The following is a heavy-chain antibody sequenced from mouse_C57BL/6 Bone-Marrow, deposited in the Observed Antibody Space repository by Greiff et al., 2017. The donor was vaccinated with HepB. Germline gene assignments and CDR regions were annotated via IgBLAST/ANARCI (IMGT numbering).Heavy chain of an antibody. J-gene: IGHJ2*01. Sequence: EVKLMESGGDLVKPGGSLKLSCAASGFTFSSYGMSWVRQTPDKRLEWVATISSGGSYTYYPDSVKGRFTISRDNAKNTLYLQMSSLKSEDTAMYYCARHGYEGYFDYWGQGTTLTVSS. CDR3: ARHGYEGYFDY. CDR1: GFTFSSYG. D-gene: IGHD2-2*01. CDR2: ISSGGSYT. V-gene: IGHV5-6*01.